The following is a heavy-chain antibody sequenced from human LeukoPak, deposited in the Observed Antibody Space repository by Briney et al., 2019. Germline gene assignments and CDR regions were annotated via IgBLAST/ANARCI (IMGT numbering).Heavy chain of an antibody. V-gene: IGHV4-59*01. CDR2: IYYSGST. CDR1: GGSISSYY. Sequence: PSETLSLTCTVSGGSISSYYWSWIRQPPGKGLEWIGYIYYSGSTNYNPSLKSRVTILVDTSKNQFSLKLSSVTAADTAVYYCARVGAPRGSSWYRIDYWGQGTLVTVSS. CDR3: ARVGAPRGSSWYRIDY. D-gene: IGHD6-13*01. J-gene: IGHJ4*02.